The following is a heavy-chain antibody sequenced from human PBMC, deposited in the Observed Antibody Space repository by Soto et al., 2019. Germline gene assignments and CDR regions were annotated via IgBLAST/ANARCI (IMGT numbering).Heavy chain of an antibody. D-gene: IGHD5-12*01. CDR1: GGSISSYY. V-gene: IGHV4-59*08. Sequence: SETLSLTCTVSGGSISSYYWSWIRQPPGKGLEWIGYIYYSGSTNYNPSLKSRVTISVDTSKNQFSLKLSSVTAADTAVYYCARRASPHRSGYDEYYFDYWGQGTLVTVSS. CDR2: IYYSGST. CDR3: ARRASPHRSGYDEYYFDY. J-gene: IGHJ4*02.